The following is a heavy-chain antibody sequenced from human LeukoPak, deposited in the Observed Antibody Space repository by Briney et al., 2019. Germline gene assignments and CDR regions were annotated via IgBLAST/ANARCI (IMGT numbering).Heavy chain of an antibody. D-gene: IGHD2-21*01. Sequence: AASVTVSCKASGYTFTNYVVHWVRQAPGQRPEWMGWINAGNSDTKYTQNFPGRVTSTRDTSASTGDMELSSLTSEDTALYYCARDDCGDTCYPGGYWGQGTRVTVSS. CDR1: GYTFTNYV. CDR3: ARDDCGDTCYPGGY. J-gene: IGHJ4*02. CDR2: INAGNSDT. V-gene: IGHV1-3*01.